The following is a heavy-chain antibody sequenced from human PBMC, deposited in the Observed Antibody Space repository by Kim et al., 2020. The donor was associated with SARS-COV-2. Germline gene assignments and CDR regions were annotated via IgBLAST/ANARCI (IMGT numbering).Heavy chain of an antibody. V-gene: IGHV4-59*08. J-gene: IGHJ4*02. Sequence: SETLSLTCTVSGGSINSHYWSWIRQPPGKALEWIGYIYYSGSTKYNHSLKSRVTISVDTSKNQFSLKLSSVTAAATAVYYCARQKFDYSDSSGYFDYWGQGTLVTVSS. CDR3: ARQKFDYSDSSGYFDY. CDR1: GGSINSHY. D-gene: IGHD3-22*01. CDR2: IYYSGST.